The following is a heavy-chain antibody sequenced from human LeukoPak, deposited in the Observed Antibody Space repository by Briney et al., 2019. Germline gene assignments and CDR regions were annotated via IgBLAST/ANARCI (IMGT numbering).Heavy chain of an antibody. CDR1: GYTFTGDY. CDR3: AVRWFGELYPYY. D-gene: IGHD3-10*01. Sequence: RASVKVSCKASGYTFTGDYMHWVRQAPGEGREWMGWINPNRVGTNYAQKFQGRVTMTRDTSISTAYMELSRLRSDDTAVYYCAVRWFGELYPYYWGQGTLVTVSS. CDR2: INPNRVGT. J-gene: IGHJ4*02. V-gene: IGHV1-2*02.